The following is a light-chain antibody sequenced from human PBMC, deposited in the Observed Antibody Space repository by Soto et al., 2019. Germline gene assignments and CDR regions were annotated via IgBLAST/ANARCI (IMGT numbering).Light chain of an antibody. J-gene: IGLJ1*01. CDR2: SNN. CDR1: NSNIGSNT. Sequence: QSVLTQTPSASATPGQRVTISCSGTNSNIGSNTIAWYQQLPGTAPKRLIHSNNQRPSGVPDRFSASKSGTSASLAISGLQSEDEADYYCATWDDSLNGYVFGTGTNVTVL. CDR3: ATWDDSLNGYV. V-gene: IGLV1-44*01.